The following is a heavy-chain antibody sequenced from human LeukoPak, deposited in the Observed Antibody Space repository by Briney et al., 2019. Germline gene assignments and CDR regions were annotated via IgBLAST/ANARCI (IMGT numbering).Heavy chain of an antibody. CDR3: AKDCNGGNCYIDY. J-gene: IGHJ4*02. CDR2: ISGSGGST. CDR1: GFTFSSYA. V-gene: IGHV3-23*01. D-gene: IGHD2-15*01. Sequence: GGSLRLSCAASGFTFSSYAMSWVRQAPGKGLEWVSAISGSGGSTYYADSVKGRFTVSRDNSKNTLYLQMNSLRAEDTAIYYCAKDCNGGNCYIDYWGQGTLVTVAS.